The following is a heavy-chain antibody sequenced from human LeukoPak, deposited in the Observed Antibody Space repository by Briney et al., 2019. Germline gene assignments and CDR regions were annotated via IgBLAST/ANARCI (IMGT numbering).Heavy chain of an antibody. V-gene: IGHV3-21*01. CDR3: ARDPTTYGSGSYYYYFEY. Sequence: GGSLRLSCAASGFTFSSYSMNWVRQAPGKGLEWVSSISSSSSYIYYADSVKGRFTISRDNAKSSLYLQMNSLRAEDTAVYYCARDPTTYGSGSYYYYFEYWGQGTLVTVSS. CDR2: ISSSSSYI. CDR1: GFTFSSYS. J-gene: IGHJ4*02. D-gene: IGHD3-10*01.